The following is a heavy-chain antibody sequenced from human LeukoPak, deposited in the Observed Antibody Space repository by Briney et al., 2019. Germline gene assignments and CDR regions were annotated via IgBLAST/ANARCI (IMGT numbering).Heavy chain of an antibody. V-gene: IGHV4-59*01. D-gene: IGHD2-2*01. CDR1: GGSISSYY. CDR2: IYYSGST. Sequence: SETLSLTCTVSGGSISSYYWSWIRQPPGKGLEWIGYIYYSGSTNYNPSLKSRVTISVDTSKNQFSLKLNSVTAADTAVYYCARDLGYCSSNSCYGFDYWGQGTLVTVPS. CDR3: ARDLGYCSSNSCYGFDY. J-gene: IGHJ4*02.